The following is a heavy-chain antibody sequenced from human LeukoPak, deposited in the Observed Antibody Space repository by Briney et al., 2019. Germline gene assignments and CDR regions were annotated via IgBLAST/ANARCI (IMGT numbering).Heavy chain of an antibody. CDR2: INSDGSST. J-gene: IGHJ4*02. V-gene: IGHV3-74*01. Sequence: GGSLRLSCAASGFSFSTYWRHWVRQTPGKGLVWVSRINSDGSSTTYADSVKGRFTMSRDNAKSTLYLQMSSLRAEDTAVYYCATSLGPLTDYWGQGTLVTVSS. D-gene: IGHD7-27*01. CDR1: GFSFSTYW. CDR3: ATSLGPLTDY.